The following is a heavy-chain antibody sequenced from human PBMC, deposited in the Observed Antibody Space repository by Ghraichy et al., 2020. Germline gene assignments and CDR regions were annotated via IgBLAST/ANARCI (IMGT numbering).Heavy chain of an antibody. J-gene: IGHJ4*02. D-gene: IGHD2-15*01. V-gene: IGHV4-30-4*01. Sequence: SETLSLTCTVSGGSISSGDYYWSWIRQPPGKGLEWIGYIYYSGSTYYNPSLKSRVSISVDTSKNQFSLKLSSVTAADTAVYYCAREIRYCSGGSCPDSVEYWGQGTLVTVSS. CDR1: GGSISSGDYY. CDR3: AREIRYCSGGSCPDSVEY. CDR2: IYYSGST.